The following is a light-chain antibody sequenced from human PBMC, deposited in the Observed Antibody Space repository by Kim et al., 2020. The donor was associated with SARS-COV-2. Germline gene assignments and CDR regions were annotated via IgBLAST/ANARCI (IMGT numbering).Light chain of an antibody. CDR1: QSLVYGDGNTY. V-gene: IGKV2-30*01. CDR3: MQGTHWPFT. J-gene: IGKJ3*01. Sequence: PASISCRSRQSLVYGDGNTYLNWFHQRPGQSPRRLSYKVSTRDSGVPDRFSGSGSGTDFTLQISRVEAEDVGVYYCMQGTHWPFTFGPGTKVDIK. CDR2: KVS.